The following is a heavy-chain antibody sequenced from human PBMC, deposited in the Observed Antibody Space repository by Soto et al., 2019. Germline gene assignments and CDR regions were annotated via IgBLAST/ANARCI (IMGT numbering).Heavy chain of an antibody. CDR3: SKRYCIGGTCCYDGFQI. CDR2: ISGSGGST. J-gene: IGHJ3*02. D-gene: IGHD2-15*01. Sequence: EVQLLESGGGLVQPGGSLRLSCAASGFTFSSYAMSWVRQAPGKGLEWVSAISGSGGSTYYADSVKGRFTLSGDNSKNTLYLQMNSLMAEDTAVYYCSKRYCIGGTCCYDGFQIWGQGTMVTVSS. CDR1: GFTFSSYA. V-gene: IGHV3-23*01.